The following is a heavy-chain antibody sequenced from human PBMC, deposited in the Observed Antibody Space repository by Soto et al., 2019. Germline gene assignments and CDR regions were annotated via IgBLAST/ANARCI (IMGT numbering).Heavy chain of an antibody. V-gene: IGHV1-18*04. Sequence: ASVKVSCKASGYTFTSYGSSWVRQAPGQGLEWMGWISAYNGNTNYAQKLQGRVTMTTDTSTSTAYMELRSLRSDDTAVYYGARPGAVGIAVAGTVNWFDPWGQGTLVTSPQ. D-gene: IGHD6-19*01. CDR2: ISAYNGNT. CDR3: ARPGAVGIAVAGTVNWFDP. J-gene: IGHJ5*02. CDR1: GYTFTSYG.